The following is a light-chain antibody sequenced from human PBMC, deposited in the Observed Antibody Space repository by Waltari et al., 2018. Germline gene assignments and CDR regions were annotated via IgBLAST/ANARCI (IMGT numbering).Light chain of an antibody. CDR3: QHYNNWPPLYT. CDR2: GAS. V-gene: IGKV3-15*01. CDR1: QRVNIN. J-gene: IGKJ2*01. Sequence: EIVMTQSPATLSVSPGETATLPCRASQRVNINLAWFQQKPGQPPRLLIYGASTRATGIPARFSGSGSGTEFTLTISSLQSEDFAVYYCQHYNNWPPLYTFGQGTKLEIK.